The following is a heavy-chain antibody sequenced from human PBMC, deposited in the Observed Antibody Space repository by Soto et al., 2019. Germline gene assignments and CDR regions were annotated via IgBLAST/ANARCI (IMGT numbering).Heavy chain of an antibody. Sequence: GGSLRLSCAASGFTFSSYGMHWVRQAPCKGLEWVAVISYDGSNKYYADSVKGRFTISRDNSKNTLYLQMNSLRAEDTAVYYCAKAYYYGSGSYGVDAWGQGTTVTVSS. CDR1: GFTFSSYG. CDR2: ISYDGSNK. D-gene: IGHD3-10*01. CDR3: AKAYYYGSGSYGVDA. V-gene: IGHV3-30*18. J-gene: IGHJ6*01.